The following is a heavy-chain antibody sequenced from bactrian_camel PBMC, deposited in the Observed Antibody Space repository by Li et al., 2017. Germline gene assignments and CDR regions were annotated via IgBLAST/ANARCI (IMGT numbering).Heavy chain of an antibody. CDR1: GSTTGTCT. J-gene: IGHJ6*01. CDR2: IDRNGRA. CDR3: AADRRPLGLGSWELGY. Sequence: HVQLVESGGGSVQAGGSLRLSCAASGSTTGTCTMGWYRQAPGNEREGVVGIDRNGRAHLNDAVKDRFTISEDSTQNTAFLQMDSLKPEDTAMYYCAADRRPLGLGSWELGYWGQGTQVTVS. V-gene: IGHV3S56*01. D-gene: IGHD2*01.